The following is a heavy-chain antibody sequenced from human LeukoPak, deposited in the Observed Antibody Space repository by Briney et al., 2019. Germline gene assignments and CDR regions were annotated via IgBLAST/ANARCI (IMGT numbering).Heavy chain of an antibody. Sequence: QPGGSLRLSCSASGFTFSDYAMDWVRQAPGKGLECVAVISSDVYDGTTEYYADSVKGRFTISRDNSKSTVYLQMNSLRGEDTAVYYCASTAAATDPPGFWGQGTLVTVSS. J-gene: IGHJ4*02. CDR2: ISSDVYDGTTE. V-gene: IGHV3-30-3*01. D-gene: IGHD6-13*01. CDR3: ASTAAATDPPGF. CDR1: GFTFSDYA.